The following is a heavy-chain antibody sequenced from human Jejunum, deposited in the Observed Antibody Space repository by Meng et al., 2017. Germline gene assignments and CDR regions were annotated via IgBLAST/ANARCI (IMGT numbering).Heavy chain of an antibody. CDR1: GGSVSSAAYY. D-gene: IGHD6-6*01. CDR3: AHSSSSSSFGFDY. CDR2: IYYSGGT. Sequence: QGQVQESGPGLLRPSETLSLTCTVSGGSVSSAAYYWNWIRQPPGKGLEWIGYIYYSGGTTYSPSLNSRVTISIDTAKNQVSLKVSSVTAADTAVYYCAHSSSSSSFGFDYWGQGTLVTVSS. J-gene: IGHJ4*02. V-gene: IGHV4-61*08.